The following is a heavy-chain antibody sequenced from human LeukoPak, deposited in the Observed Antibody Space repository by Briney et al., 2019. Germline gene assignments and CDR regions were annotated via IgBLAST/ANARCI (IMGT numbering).Heavy chain of an antibody. CDR1: GFTFSRYW. Sequence: GGSLRLSCAASGFTFSRYWMRWARQPPGEGLVWVSHINSDGSSTSYADSVKGRITISRDNAKNTLYLQMNSLRAEDTAVYYCASETCYYGSGSYYKGQLWGQGTLVTVSS. CDR2: INSDGSST. CDR3: ASETCYYGSGSYYKGQL. D-gene: IGHD3-10*01. V-gene: IGHV3-74*01. J-gene: IGHJ4*02.